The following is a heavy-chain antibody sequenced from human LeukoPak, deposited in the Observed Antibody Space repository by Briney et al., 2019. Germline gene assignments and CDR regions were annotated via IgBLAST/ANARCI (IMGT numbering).Heavy chain of an antibody. CDR3: ARVPISGWYYFDY. J-gene: IGHJ4*02. D-gene: IGHD6-19*01. Sequence: PSETLSLTCTVSGGSISSYYWSWIRQPPGKGLEWIGYIYYSGSTNYNPSLKSRVTISVDTSKNQLSLKLSSVTAADTAVYYCARVPISGWYYFDYWGQGTLVTVSS. CDR1: GGSISSYY. CDR2: IYYSGST. V-gene: IGHV4-59*01.